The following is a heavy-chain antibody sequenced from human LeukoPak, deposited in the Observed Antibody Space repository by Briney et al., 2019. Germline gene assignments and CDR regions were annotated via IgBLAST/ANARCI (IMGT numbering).Heavy chain of an antibody. J-gene: IGHJ5*02. D-gene: IGHD2-2*02. CDR1: AFAFNTYA. Sequence: GGSLRLSCAASAFAFNTYAMSWVRQVPGKGLEWVSVLSYSGATTYPADSVRGRVTISTDNSKNTLYLQMNSLRAEDTAIYYCATFRNYLSLGSCSSIACYNSQPWGQGTAVTVSS. CDR2: LSYSGATT. V-gene: IGHV3-23*01. CDR3: ATFRNYLSLGSCSSIACYNSQP.